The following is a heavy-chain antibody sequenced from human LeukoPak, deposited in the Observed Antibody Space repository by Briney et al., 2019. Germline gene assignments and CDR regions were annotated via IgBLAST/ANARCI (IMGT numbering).Heavy chain of an antibody. CDR2: IGSTSRHK. Sequence: PAGSLRLSCAASGFTMSPYSMNGVRQAPGKGLDCVASIGSTSRHKYYVDSVKGRSTISRDNARNSLYLQMNSLRVEDRALYYCARDGRSWYMDYWGRGTLDSVSS. CDR3: ARDGRSWYMDY. D-gene: IGHD6-13*01. CDR1: GFTMSPYS. V-gene: IGHV3-21*01. J-gene: IGHJ4*02.